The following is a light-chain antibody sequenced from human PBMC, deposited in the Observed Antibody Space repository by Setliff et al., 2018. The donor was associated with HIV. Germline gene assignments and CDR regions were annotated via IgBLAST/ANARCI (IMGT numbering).Light chain of an antibody. CDR3: QSYDSSLSGYV. CDR2: SFT. CDR1: SSNIGAGSD. Sequence: QSVLAQPPSVSGAPGQRVTISCTGSSSNIGAGSDVHWYQQFPGTAPKLLIYSFTNRPSGVPDRFSGSKSGTSASLAIAGLQAEDEADYYCQSYDSSLSGYVFGTGTKGTVL. V-gene: IGLV1-40*01. J-gene: IGLJ1*01.